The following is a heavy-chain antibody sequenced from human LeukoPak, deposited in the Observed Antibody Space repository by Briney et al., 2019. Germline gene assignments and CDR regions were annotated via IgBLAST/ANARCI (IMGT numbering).Heavy chain of an antibody. CDR2: ISWNSGSI. Sequence: GGSLRLSCAASGFTFSSYAMSWVRQAPGKGLEWVSGISWNSGSIGYADSVKGRFTISRDNAKNSLYLQMNSLRAEDTALYYCAKGYYDSSGDAFDIWGQGTMVTVSS. V-gene: IGHV3-9*01. CDR3: AKGYYDSSGDAFDI. D-gene: IGHD3-22*01. J-gene: IGHJ3*02. CDR1: GFTFSSYA.